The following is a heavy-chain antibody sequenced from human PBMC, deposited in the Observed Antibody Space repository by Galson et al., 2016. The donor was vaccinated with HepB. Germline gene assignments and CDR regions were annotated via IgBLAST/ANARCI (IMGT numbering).Heavy chain of an antibody. D-gene: IGHD1-26*01. J-gene: IGHJ4*02. Sequence: SLRLSCAASDFTFSSYALSWVRQAPGKGLEWVSGISAGVGSTYYADSVKGRFTISRDNSKNTLYLQMNSLRAEDTAVYYCAKDRWEIVRGFDYWGQGTLVTVSS. CDR2: ISAGVGST. CDR1: DFTFSSYA. CDR3: AKDRWEIVRGFDY. V-gene: IGHV3-23*01.